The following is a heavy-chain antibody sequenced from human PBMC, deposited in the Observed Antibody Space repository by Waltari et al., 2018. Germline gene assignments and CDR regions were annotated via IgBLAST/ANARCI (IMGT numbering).Heavy chain of an antibody. CDR2: MNPNSGSA. CDR3: ARGYWGGNPYHYDMDV. D-gene: IGHD3-10*01. CDR1: GYIFTNYD. V-gene: IGHV1-8*01. J-gene: IGHJ6*02. Sequence: QVQLVQSGAEVKIPGASVKVSCKASGYIFTNYDITWVRQATGQGLQWMGCMNPNSGSAGQAETFYGRVTFTRSTSINTAYMELTGLTSEDTAIYYCARGYWGGNPYHYDMDVWGQGTTVTVSS.